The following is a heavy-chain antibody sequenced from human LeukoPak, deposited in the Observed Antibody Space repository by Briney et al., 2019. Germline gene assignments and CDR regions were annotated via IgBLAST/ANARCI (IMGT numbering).Heavy chain of an antibody. V-gene: IGHV3-23*01. CDR3: AKEYYYDSSGSVGDAFDI. CDR1: GFTFSSYA. D-gene: IGHD3-22*01. Sequence: GGSLRLSCAASGFTFSSYAMSWVRQAPGKGLEWVSAISGSGGSTYYADSVKGRFTISRDNSKNTLYLQMNSLRAEDTAVYYCAKEYYYDSSGSVGDAFDIWGQGTMVTVSS. J-gene: IGHJ3*02. CDR2: ISGSGGST.